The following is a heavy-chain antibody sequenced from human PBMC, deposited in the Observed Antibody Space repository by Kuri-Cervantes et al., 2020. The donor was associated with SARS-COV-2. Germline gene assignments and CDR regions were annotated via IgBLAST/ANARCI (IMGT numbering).Heavy chain of an antibody. CDR2: IYTSGST. CDR1: GGSISSYY. CDR3: ARGRDSSSWYDY. V-gene: IGHV4-4*07. Sequence: ESLKISCTVSGGSISSYYWSWIRQPAGKGLEWIGRIYTSGSTNYNPSLKSRVTISVDTSKNQFSLKLSSVTAADTAVYYCARGRDSSSWYDYWGQGTLVTVSS. J-gene: IGHJ4*02. D-gene: IGHD6-13*01.